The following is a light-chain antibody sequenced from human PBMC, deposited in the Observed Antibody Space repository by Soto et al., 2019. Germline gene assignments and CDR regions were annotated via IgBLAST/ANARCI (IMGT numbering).Light chain of an antibody. Sequence: LVLTQSPGTLSLSPGERATPSCSASQAVHSRYLSWYQQKVGQAPRLLIYASSKRAPGIPDRFSGSGSGTDFTLTITRLEPEDFAVYYCQQFDNSQWTFGQGTKVDIK. CDR2: ASS. CDR3: QQFDNSQWT. V-gene: IGKV3-20*01. J-gene: IGKJ1*01. CDR1: QAVHSRY.